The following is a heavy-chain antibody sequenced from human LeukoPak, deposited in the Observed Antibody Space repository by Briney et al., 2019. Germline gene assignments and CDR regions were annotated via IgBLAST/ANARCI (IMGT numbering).Heavy chain of an antibody. D-gene: IGHD7-27*01. Sequence: ASVKVSCKASGHTFTSYDINWVRQATGQGREWMGWMSPNSGNTGYAQKFQGRVTMTRDTSISTAYMELTSLRSEDTAVYYCVRGPPNWGFDYWGQGTLVTVSS. CDR2: MSPNSGNT. V-gene: IGHV1-8*01. CDR3: VRGPPNWGFDY. CDR1: GHTFTSYD. J-gene: IGHJ4*02.